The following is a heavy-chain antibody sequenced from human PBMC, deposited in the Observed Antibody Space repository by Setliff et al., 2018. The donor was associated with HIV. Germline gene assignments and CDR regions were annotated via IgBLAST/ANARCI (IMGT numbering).Heavy chain of an antibody. CDR2: INTNTGSP. Sequence: ASVKVSCKASGYTFNNYALYWVRQAPGQGFEWMGWINTNTGSPTYAQGFTRRFVFSLDPTVRTAYLQITGLKAEDTAVYYCARGGDRMQIWSRFPFDIWGQGTMVTVSS. D-gene: IGHD3-10*01. V-gene: IGHV7-4-1*02. CDR3: ARGGDRMQIWSRFPFDI. J-gene: IGHJ3*02. CDR1: GYTFNNYA.